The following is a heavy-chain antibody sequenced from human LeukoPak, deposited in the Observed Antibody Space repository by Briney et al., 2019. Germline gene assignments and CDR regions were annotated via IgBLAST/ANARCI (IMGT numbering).Heavy chain of an antibody. CDR2: IYTSGST. V-gene: IGHV4-61*02. Sequence: SETLSLTCTVSGGSISSGSYYWSWIRQPAGKGLEWIGRIYTSGSTNYNPSLKSRVTISVDTSKNQFSLKLSSVTAADTAVYYCARDLNGSGSYFGIPWDYYYYYMDVWGKGTTVTISS. D-gene: IGHD3-10*01. CDR3: ARDLNGSGSYFGIPWDYYYYYMDV. J-gene: IGHJ6*03. CDR1: GGSISSGSYY.